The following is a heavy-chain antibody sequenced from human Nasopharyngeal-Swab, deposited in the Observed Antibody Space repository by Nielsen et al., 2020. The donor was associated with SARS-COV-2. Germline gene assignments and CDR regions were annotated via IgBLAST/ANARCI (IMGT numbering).Heavy chain of an antibody. CDR1: GGTFSSYA. D-gene: IGHD1-14*01. CDR2: INPNSGGT. J-gene: IGHJ6*02. V-gene: IGHV1-2*04. Sequence: ASVKVSCKASGGTFSSYAISWVRQAPGQGLEWMGWINPNSGGTNYAQKFQGWVTMTRDTSISTAYMELSRLRSDDTAVYYCARIVSPESYGMDVWGQGTTVTVSS. CDR3: ARIVSPESYGMDV.